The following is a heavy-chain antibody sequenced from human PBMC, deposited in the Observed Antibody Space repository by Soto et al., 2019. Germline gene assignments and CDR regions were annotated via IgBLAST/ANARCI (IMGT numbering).Heavy chain of an antibody. J-gene: IGHJ4*01. Sequence: AETLASTFTVSGGSISSSSYYWGWIRQPPVKVLEWIGSIYYIGSTYYNPSLKSRVTISVYTSNNKFSLKLSSVTAADTAVFYFARTRQLGSSVKLYYFKYWGHGTLVNVSS. CDR1: GGSISSSSYY. V-gene: IGHV4-39*01. CDR3: ARTRQLGSSVKLYYFKY. D-gene: IGHD3-10*01. CDR2: IYYIGST.